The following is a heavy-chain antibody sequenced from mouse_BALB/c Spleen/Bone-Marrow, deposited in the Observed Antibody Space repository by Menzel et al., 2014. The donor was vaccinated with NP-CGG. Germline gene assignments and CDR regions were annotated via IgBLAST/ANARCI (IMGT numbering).Heavy chain of an antibody. CDR1: GFDFSRYW. Sequence: DVKLQESGGGLVQPGGSLNLSCAASGFDFSRYWMTWVRQAPGKGLEWIGEINPDSSTINYTPSLKDKFIISRDNAKNTLYLQMSKVRSEDTALYYCAKNYYYGYVAYWGQGTLVTVSA. D-gene: IGHD1-2*01. V-gene: IGHV4-1*02. CDR3: AKNYYYGYVAY. J-gene: IGHJ3*01. CDR2: INPDSSTI.